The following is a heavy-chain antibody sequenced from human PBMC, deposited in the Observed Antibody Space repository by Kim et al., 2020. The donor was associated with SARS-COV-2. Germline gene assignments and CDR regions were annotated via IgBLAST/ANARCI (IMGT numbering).Heavy chain of an antibody. D-gene: IGHD6-13*01. J-gene: IGHJ3*02. CDR1: GGSISSSSYY. CDR2: IYYSGST. Sequence: SETLSLTCTVSGGSISSSSYYWGWIRQPPGQGLEWIGSIYYSGSTYYNPSLKSRVTISVDTSKNQFSLKLSSVTAADTAVYYCARRDSNAFDIWGQGTLV. CDR3: ARRDSNAFDI. V-gene: IGHV4-39*01.